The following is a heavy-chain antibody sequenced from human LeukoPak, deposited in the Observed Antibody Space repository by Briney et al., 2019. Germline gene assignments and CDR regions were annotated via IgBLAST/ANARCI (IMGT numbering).Heavy chain of an antibody. CDR2: ISWNSGSI. J-gene: IGHJ4*02. V-gene: IGHV3-9*01. Sequence: GRSLRLSCAASGFTFDDYAMHWVRQAPGKGLEWVSGISWNSGSIGYADSVKGRLTISRDNAKNSLYLQMNSLRAEDTALYYCAKVGGEQQLIYYFDYWGQGTLVTVSS. D-gene: IGHD6-13*01. CDR1: GFTFDDYA. CDR3: AKVGGEQQLIYYFDY.